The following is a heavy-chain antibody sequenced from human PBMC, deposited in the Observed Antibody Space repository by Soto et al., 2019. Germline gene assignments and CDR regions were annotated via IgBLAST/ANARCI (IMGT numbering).Heavy chain of an antibody. CDR1: VIASITYT. D-gene: IGHD3-22*01. CDR3: AKCALYDSSGYYFDY. J-gene: IGHJ4*02. Sequence: GDLRLSCTAIVIASITYTMRWVRQAPGKGLEWVSAISGSGGSTYYADSVKGRFTISRDNSKNTLYLQMNSLRAEDTAVYYCAKCALYDSSGYYFDYWGQGTLVTVSS. CDR2: ISGSGGST. V-gene: IGHV3-23*01.